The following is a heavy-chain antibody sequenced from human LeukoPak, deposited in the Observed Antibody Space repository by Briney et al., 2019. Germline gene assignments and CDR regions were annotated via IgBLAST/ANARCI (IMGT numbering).Heavy chain of an antibody. CDR1: GFSSSSYS. CDR3: ARQGRSYINPNRGWFDP. J-gene: IGHJ5*02. D-gene: IGHD2/OR15-2a*01. CDR2: LSSTSSDK. V-gene: IGHV3-21*06. Sequence: GGSLRLSCAASGFSSSSYSMNWVRQAPGKGLEWVSSLSSTSSDKRYAESVTGRFTISRDNPKNSVYLQMNSLRVEDTAVYHCARQGRSYINPNRGWFDPWGQGTLVIVSS.